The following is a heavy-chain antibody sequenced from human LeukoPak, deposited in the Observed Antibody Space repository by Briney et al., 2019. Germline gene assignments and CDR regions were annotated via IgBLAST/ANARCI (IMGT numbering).Heavy chain of an antibody. CDR2: ISGSGGSK. CDR1: GFTFSSYA. J-gene: IGHJ6*02. V-gene: IGHV3-23*01. Sequence: GGSLRLSCAASGFTFSSYAISWVRQAPGHGQESVSAISGSGGSKYYADSVKDRFTISIDNSNHTLYLQMNSLRAEDTAVYYCAKDILEVAMDYYYYGMDVWGQGTTVTVSS. D-gene: IGHD2-15*01. CDR3: AKDILEVAMDYYYYGMDV.